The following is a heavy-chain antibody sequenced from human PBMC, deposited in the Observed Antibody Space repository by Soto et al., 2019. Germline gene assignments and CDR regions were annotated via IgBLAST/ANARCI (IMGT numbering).Heavy chain of an antibody. Sequence: QVQLVESGGGVVQPGDSVRLSCAASGFMFSGYGMHWIRQAPGKGLEWVAVISHDGSEKYYGDSVKGRCTVSRDNSNNTLFLQIDSLRAEDTAVYYCAKLVGGVKAIGAPGDWLDPWGQGTLVTVSS. CDR3: AKLVGGVKAIGAPGDWLDP. CDR2: ISHDGSEK. V-gene: IGHV3-30*18. D-gene: IGHD3-3*01. CDR1: GFMFSGYG. J-gene: IGHJ5*02.